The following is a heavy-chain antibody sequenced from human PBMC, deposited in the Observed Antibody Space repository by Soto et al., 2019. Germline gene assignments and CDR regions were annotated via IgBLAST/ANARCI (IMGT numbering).Heavy chain of an antibody. D-gene: IGHD6-19*01. CDR2: IWSDGSYK. V-gene: IGHV3-33*01. J-gene: IGHJ3*01. Sequence: QVQLVESGGGVVQSGGSLRLSCAASGFIFNTYGMHWVRQAPGKGLEWVAVIWSDGSYKYFGDFVKGRFTVSRDNSKMYLQMNSLRADDTDVYYCARGIGLVVRGDSFDLWGQGTMVTVSS. CDR1: GFIFNTYG. CDR3: ARGIGLVVRGDSFDL.